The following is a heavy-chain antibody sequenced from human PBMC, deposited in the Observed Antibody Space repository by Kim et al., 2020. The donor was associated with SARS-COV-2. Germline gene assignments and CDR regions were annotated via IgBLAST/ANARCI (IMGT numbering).Heavy chain of an antibody. Sequence: GGSLRLSCAASGFTFSSYSMNWVRQAPGKGLEWVSYISSSSSTIYYADSVKGRFTISRDNAKNSLYLQMNSLRDEDTAVYYCARGAPNLRVRGVIENYWGQGTLVTVSS. CDR3: ARGAPNLRVRGVIENY. J-gene: IGHJ4*02. CDR1: GFTFSSYS. V-gene: IGHV3-48*02. CDR2: ISSSSSTI. D-gene: IGHD3-10*01.